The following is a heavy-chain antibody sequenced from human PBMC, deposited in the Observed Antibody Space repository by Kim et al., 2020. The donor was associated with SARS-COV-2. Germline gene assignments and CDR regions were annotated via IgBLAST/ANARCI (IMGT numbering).Heavy chain of an antibody. CDR3: ARDSITMIVVVTYFDY. Sequence: SETLSLTCTVSGGSISSSSYYWGWIRQPPGKGLEWIGSIYYSGSTYYNPSLKSRVIISVDTSKNQFSLKLSSVTAADTAVYYCARDSITMIVVVTYFDY. CDR1: GGSISSSSYY. J-gene: IGHJ4*01. CDR2: IYYSGST. V-gene: IGHV4-39*07. D-gene: IGHD3-22*01.